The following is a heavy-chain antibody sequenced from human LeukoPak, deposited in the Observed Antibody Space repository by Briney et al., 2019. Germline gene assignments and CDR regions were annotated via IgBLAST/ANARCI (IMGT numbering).Heavy chain of an antibody. CDR3: ARDLDGDLMI. CDR2: ISSNGGIT. V-gene: IGHV3-64*01. J-gene: IGHJ4*02. CDR1: GFTLSSYG. D-gene: IGHD4-17*01. Sequence: PGGFLRLSCAASGFTLSSYGVHWVRQAQGRGLEYVSGISSNGGITYYANSVKGRFTISRDNSKNTLYLQMGSLREEDMAVYYCARDLDGDLMIWGQGTLVIVSS.